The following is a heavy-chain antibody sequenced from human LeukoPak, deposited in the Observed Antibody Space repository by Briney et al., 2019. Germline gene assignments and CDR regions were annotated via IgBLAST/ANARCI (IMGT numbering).Heavy chain of an antibody. J-gene: IGHJ6*04. CDR1: GFTFSSYA. CDR2: IPGSGGAT. D-gene: IGHD3-22*01. V-gene: IGHV3-23*01. CDR3: ARARPWDSSRSYYFGMDV. Sequence: GGSLRLSCEASGFTFSSYAIRWVRQAPGTGLEWVSSIPGSGGATYYADSVRGRFSISRDSSKNTVYLQMNSLRDEDTAVYYCARARPWDSSRSYYFGMDVWGNGTTVTVSS.